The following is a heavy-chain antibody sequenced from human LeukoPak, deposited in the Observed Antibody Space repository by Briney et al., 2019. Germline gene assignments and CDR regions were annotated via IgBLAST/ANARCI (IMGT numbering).Heavy chain of an antibody. CDR1: GFTFSSYE. Sequence: NPGGSLRLSCAASGFTFSSYEMNWVRQAPGKGLEWVSSISSSSSYIYYAASVKGRFTISRDNAKNSLNLQMNSLRAEDAAVYYCARERGPMRDAFDNWGQGTMVTVSS. CDR2: ISSSSSYI. CDR3: ARERGPMRDAFDN. V-gene: IGHV3-21*01. J-gene: IGHJ3*02. D-gene: IGHD3-16*01.